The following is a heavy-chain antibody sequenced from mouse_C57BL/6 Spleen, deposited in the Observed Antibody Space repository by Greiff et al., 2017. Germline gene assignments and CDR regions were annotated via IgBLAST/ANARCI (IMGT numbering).Heavy chain of an antibody. CDR2: ISSGGSYT. V-gene: IGHV5-6*01. CDR3: ARQASTVVDS. Sequence: EVKLVESGGDLVKPGGSLKLSCAASGFTFSSYGMSWVRQTPDKRLEWVATISSGGSYTYYPDSVKGRFTISSDNAKNTLYLQMSSLKSEDTAMYYCARQASTVVDSWGKGTTLTVSS. CDR1: GFTFSSYG. J-gene: IGHJ2*01. D-gene: IGHD1-1*01.